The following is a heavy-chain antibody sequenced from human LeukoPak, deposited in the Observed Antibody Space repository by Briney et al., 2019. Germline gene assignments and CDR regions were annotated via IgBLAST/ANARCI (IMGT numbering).Heavy chain of an antibody. CDR1: GFTFSSYA. J-gene: IGHJ6*02. CDR2: ISYDGSNK. CDR3: ARDSTRKYYYYYGMDV. V-gene: IGHV3-30*04. Sequence: GRSLRLSCAASGFTFSSYAMPWVRQAPGKGLEWVAVISYDGSNKYYADSVKGRFTISRDNSKNTLYLQMNSLRAEDTAVYYCARDSTRKYYYYYGMDVWGQGTTVTVSS.